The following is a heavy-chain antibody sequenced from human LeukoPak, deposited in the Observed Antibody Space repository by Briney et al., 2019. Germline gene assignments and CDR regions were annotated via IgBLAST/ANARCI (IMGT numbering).Heavy chain of an antibody. CDR3: AREDVVSVNFDY. Sequence: GGSLRLSCAASGFTFGSYWMHWVRQAPGKGLVWVSRIHSDGSSTSYADSVKGRFTISRDNAKNTLYLQMNSLRAEDTAVYYCAREDVVSVNFDYWGQGTLVTVSS. J-gene: IGHJ4*02. CDR1: GFTFGSYW. D-gene: IGHD3-10*01. V-gene: IGHV3-74*01. CDR2: IHSDGSST.